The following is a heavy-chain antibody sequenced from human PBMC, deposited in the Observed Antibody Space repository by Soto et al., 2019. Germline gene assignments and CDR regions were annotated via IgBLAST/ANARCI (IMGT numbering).Heavy chain of an antibody. CDR3: ARLVPARSTDDF. J-gene: IGHJ4*02. CDR1: GGSISSFY. D-gene: IGHD4-4*01. Sequence: SETLSLTCTVSGGSISSFYWSWIRQPPGKGLEWIGYVSTTRSTNYNPSLKSRVTLSVDTSTNRFSLHLSSVTAADTAVYFCARLVPARSTDDFWGQGTLVTVSS. CDR2: VSTTRST. V-gene: IGHV4-4*08.